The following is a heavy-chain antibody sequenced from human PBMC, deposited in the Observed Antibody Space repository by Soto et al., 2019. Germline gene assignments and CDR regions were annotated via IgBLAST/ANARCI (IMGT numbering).Heavy chain of an antibody. CDR1: GYTFTGYY. D-gene: IGHD6-13*01. J-gene: IGHJ6*02. Sequence: VASVKVSCKASGYTFTGYYMHWVRQAPGQGLEWMGWINPNSGGTKYAQKFQGRDTMTRDTSISTAYMELSRLRSDDTAVYYCARVQRLVRGGYFYYGMDVWGQVTTVTGSS. CDR3: ARVQRLVRGGYFYYGMDV. CDR2: INPNSGGT. V-gene: IGHV1-2*02.